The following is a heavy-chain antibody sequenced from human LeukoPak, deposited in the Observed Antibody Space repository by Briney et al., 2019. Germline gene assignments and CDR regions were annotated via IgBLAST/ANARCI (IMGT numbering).Heavy chain of an antibody. CDR3: ARDDVGATLDDAFDI. Sequence: ASVKVSCKASGYTFTSYDINWVRQAPGQGLEWMGGIIPIFGTANYAQKFQGRVTITADESTSTAYMELSSLRSEDTAVYYCARDDVGATLDDAFDIWGQGTMVTVSS. CDR1: GYTFTSYD. D-gene: IGHD1-26*01. J-gene: IGHJ3*02. V-gene: IGHV1-69*13. CDR2: IIPIFGTA.